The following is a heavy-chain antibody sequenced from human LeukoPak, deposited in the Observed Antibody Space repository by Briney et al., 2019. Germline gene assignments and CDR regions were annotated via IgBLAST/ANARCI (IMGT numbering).Heavy chain of an antibody. CDR3: AGNYGPYYFDY. J-gene: IGHJ4*02. V-gene: IGHV3-30-3*01. D-gene: IGHD3-10*01. CDR2: ISYDGSNK. Sequence: GGSLRLSCAASGFTFSSYAMHWVRQAPGKGLEWVAVISYDGSNKYYADSVKGRFTISRDNSKNTLYLQMNSLRAEDTAVYYCAGNYGPYYFDYWGQGTLVTVSS. CDR1: GFTFSSYA.